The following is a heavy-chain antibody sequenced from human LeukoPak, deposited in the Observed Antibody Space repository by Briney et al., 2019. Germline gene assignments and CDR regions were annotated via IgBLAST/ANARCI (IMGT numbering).Heavy chain of an antibody. CDR2: VYYSGST. V-gene: IGHV4-59*01. D-gene: IGHD1-26*01. CDR3: ARGLLVGNTGYYFDY. CDR1: GGSISGYY. J-gene: IGHJ4*01. Sequence: SETLSLTCTVSGGSISGYYWTWIRQPPGKGLEWIGYVYYSGSTNYHPSLKSRVTLSVDTAKKQFSLKLSSVTAADTAVYYCARGLLVGNTGYYFDYWGQGTLVTVSS.